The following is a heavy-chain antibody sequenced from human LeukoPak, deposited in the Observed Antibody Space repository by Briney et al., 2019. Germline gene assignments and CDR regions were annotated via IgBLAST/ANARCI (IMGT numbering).Heavy chain of an antibody. CDR3: SQGSGQYSDY. J-gene: IGHJ4*02. CDR2: IRSKTAGGTT. D-gene: IGHD3-22*01. V-gene: IGHV3-15*07. Sequence: PGGSLRLSCAVSGLTLSNVWMNWIRQAPGQGLEWVGRIRSKTAGGTTDFAAPVKGRFSISRDDSKNTLYLQMNSLTSEDTGVYYCSQGSGQYSDYWGQGTLVTVSS. CDR1: GLTLSNVW.